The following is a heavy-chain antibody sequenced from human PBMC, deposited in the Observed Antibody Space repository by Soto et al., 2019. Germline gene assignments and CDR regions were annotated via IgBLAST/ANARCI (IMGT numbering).Heavy chain of an antibody. D-gene: IGHD5-12*01. Sequence: SETLYLTCTVSGASISYGGYSWSWIRQSPGKGLEWIGYINHLETTFYNPSFESRLTLSIDRTKNQFSLKLNSMTAADRAVYYCARGGGYDSFDYWGQGILVTVSS. CDR3: ARGGGYDSFDY. V-gene: IGHV4-30-2*06. J-gene: IGHJ4*02. CDR2: INHLETT. CDR1: GASISYGGYS.